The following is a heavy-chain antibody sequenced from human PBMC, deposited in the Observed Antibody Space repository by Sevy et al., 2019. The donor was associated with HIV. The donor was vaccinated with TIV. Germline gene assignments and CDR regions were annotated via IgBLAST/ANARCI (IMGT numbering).Heavy chain of an antibody. CDR1: GFTFSSYG. CDR3: AKDSSSSGWYLFDY. CDR2: IRHDGSNK. V-gene: IGHV3-30*02. Sequence: GGSLRLSCAASGFTFSSYGMHWVRQAPGKGLEWVAFIRHDGSNKYYADSVKGRFTISRDNSKNTLYLQMNSLRAEDTAVYYCAKDSSSSGWYLFDYWGQGTLVTVSS. D-gene: IGHD6-19*01. J-gene: IGHJ4*02.